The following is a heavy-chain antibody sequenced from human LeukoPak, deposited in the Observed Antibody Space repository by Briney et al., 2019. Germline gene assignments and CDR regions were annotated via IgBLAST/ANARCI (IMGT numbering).Heavy chain of an antibody. J-gene: IGHJ6*02. V-gene: IGHV1-24*01. CDR2: FDPEDGGT. D-gene: IGHD2-21*02. CDR1: GYTLTELS. Sequence: GASVKVSCKVSGYTLTELSMHWVRQAPGKGLGWMGGFDPEDGGTIYAQKFQGRVTMTEDTSTDTAYMELSSLRSEDTAVYYCATGAYCGGDCYSGDYYYGMDVWGQGTTVTVSS. CDR3: ATGAYCGGDCYSGDYYYGMDV.